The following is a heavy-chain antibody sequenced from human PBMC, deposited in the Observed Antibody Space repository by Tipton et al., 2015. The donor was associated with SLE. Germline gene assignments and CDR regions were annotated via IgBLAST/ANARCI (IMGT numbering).Heavy chain of an antibody. CDR3: ARGDEGATTLEVLDV. J-gene: IGHJ3*01. D-gene: IGHD1-7*01. CDR1: GGSISSSSYH. CDR2: MSYRGST. V-gene: IGHV4-39*01. Sequence: LRLSCTVSGGSISSSSYHWGWIRQAPGKGLEWLGSMSYRGSTYANPSLMSRVTVSVDTSKNQLSLRLSSVTAADTAVYYCARGDEGATTLEVLDVWGQGTMVTVSS.